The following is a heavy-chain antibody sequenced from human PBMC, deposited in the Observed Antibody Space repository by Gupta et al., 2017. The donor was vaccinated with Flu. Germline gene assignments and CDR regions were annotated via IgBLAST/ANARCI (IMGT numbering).Heavy chain of an antibody. D-gene: IGHD1-26*01. Sequence: EVQLVESGGGLVQHGGSLRLSCVASGFSFSSYEMNWVRQAPGKGLEWISYISNGGSSKYYADSVKGRFTISRDNAKNSLYLQMNSLRAEDTAVYYCARDKVGATKTDDFWGQGTLVTVSS. CDR3: ARDKVGATKTDDF. J-gene: IGHJ4*02. CDR1: GFSFSSYE. CDR2: ISNGGSSK. V-gene: IGHV3-48*03.